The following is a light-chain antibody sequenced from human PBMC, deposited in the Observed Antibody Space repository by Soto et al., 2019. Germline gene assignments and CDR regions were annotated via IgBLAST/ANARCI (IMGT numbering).Light chain of an antibody. Sequence: QSVLTQPPSASGSPGQSVTISCTGTSSDVGGYNYVSWYQQHPGKAPKLMIHEVSKRPSGVPDRFSGSKSGNTASLTVSGLQAEDEADYYCSYFEGNNIYVFGTGTKVTVL. V-gene: IGLV2-8*01. CDR2: EVS. CDR3: SYFEGNNIYV. CDR1: SSDVGGYNY. J-gene: IGLJ1*01.